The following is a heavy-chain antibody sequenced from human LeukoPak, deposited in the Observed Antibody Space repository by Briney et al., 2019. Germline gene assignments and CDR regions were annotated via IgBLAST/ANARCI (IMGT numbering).Heavy chain of an antibody. CDR2: IYSGGNT. Sequence: GGSLRLSCAASGFTVGSNYLTWVRQAPGKGLEWVSIIYSGGNTYYADSVKGRFTISRDNSKNTLYLRMNSLRAEDTAVYYCARDMTTETTGDYWGQGTLVTVSS. J-gene: IGHJ4*02. V-gene: IGHV3-66*01. D-gene: IGHD4-17*01. CDR1: GFTVGSNY. CDR3: ARDMTTETTGDY.